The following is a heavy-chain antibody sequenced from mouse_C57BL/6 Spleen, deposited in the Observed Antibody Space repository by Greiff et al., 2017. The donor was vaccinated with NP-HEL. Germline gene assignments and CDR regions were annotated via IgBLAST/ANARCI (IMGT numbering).Heavy chain of an antibody. CDR2: INPNNGGT. CDR1: GYTFTDYN. V-gene: IGHV1-22*01. D-gene: IGHD1-1*01. CDR3: TREGRGTTVPLRMDY. Sequence: VQLQQSGPELVKPGASVKMSCKASGYTFTDYNMHWVKQSHGKSLEWIGYINPNNGGTSYNQKFKGKATLTVNKSSSTAYMELRSLTSEDSAVYYWTREGRGTTVPLRMDYWGQGTSVTVSS. J-gene: IGHJ4*01.